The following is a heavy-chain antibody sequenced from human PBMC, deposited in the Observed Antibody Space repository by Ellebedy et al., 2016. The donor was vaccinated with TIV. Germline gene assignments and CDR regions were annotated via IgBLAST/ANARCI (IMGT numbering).Heavy chain of an antibody. V-gene: IGHV4-34*01. CDR3: AREMTTVTISAFDI. CDR2: INHSGST. Sequence: SETLSLXXAVYGGSFSVYYWSWIRQPPGKGLEWIGEINHSGSTNYNPSLKSRVTISVDTSKNQVSLKLSSVTAAETAVYYCAREMTTVTISAFDIWGQGTMVTVSS. CDR1: GGSFSVYY. D-gene: IGHD4-17*01. J-gene: IGHJ3*02.